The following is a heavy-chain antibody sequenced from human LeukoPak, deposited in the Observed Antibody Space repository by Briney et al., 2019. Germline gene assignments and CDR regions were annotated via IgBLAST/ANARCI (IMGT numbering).Heavy chain of an antibody. CDR1: GYTFTSYD. V-gene: IGHV1-8*01. CDR3: ARGGDSRINWFDP. CDR2: MNPNSGNT. D-gene: IGHD3-10*01. J-gene: IGHJ5*02. Sequence: RASVKVSCKASGYTFTSYDINWVRQATGQGLEWMGWMNPNSGNTGYAQKFQGRVTMTRNTSISTAYMELSSLRSEDTAVSYCARGGDSRINWFDPWGQGTLVTVSS.